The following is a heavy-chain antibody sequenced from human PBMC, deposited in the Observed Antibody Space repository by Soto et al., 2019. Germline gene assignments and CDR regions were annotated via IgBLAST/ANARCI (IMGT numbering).Heavy chain of an antibody. V-gene: IGHV1-69*13. CDR3: VRDSGANLSRS. CDR1: GGTFSSYR. CDR2: IVPIYRTA. J-gene: IGHJ1*01. Sequence: ASVNVSCRASGGTFSSYRINWVRQAPGQGLEWVGGIVPIYRTAEYAQKFQGRVTITADESARTSYMELRSLKSQDKAVYYCVRDSGANLSRSWGQGTLVTVSS. D-gene: IGHD6-13*01.